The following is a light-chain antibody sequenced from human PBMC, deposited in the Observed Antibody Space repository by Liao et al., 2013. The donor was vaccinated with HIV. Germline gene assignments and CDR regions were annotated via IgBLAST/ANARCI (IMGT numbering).Light chain of an antibody. CDR3: QVWDINSDQDVV. Sequence: SYELSQPPSVSVAPGTTARVTCGGNNIGSKSLHWYQQKPGQAPVMVIYYDSDRPSGIPERFSGSNSVNTATLTVSRVEAGDEADYYCQVWDINSDQDVVFGGGTELTVL. V-gene: IGLV3-21*01. J-gene: IGLJ2*01. CDR2: YDS. CDR1: NIGSKS.